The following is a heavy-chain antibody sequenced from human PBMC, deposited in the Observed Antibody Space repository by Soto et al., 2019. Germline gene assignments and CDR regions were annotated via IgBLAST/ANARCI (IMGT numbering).Heavy chain of an antibody. Sequence: QVQLQESGPGLVKPSQTLSLTCTVSGGSISGGGYYWSWIRQHPGKGLEWIGYIYYSGSTYYNPSLKSRVTISVDTSKNQFSLKLSSVTAADTAVYYCARGSRITNDAFDIWGQGTMVTVSS. J-gene: IGHJ3*02. D-gene: IGHD3-10*01. CDR2: IYYSGST. V-gene: IGHV4-31*03. CDR1: GGSISGGGYY. CDR3: ARGSRITNDAFDI.